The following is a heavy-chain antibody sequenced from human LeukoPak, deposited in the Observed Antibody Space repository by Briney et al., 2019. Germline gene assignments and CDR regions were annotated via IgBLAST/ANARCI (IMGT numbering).Heavy chain of an antibody. CDR2: IYYSGST. D-gene: IGHD6-19*01. CDR3: ARGSGWYLFDY. CDR1: GGSISSYY. V-gene: IGHV4-59*01. J-gene: IGHJ4*02. Sequence: SETLSLTCTVSGGSISSYYWSWIRQPPGKGLERIGYIYYSGSTNYNPSLKSRVTISVDTSKNQFSLKLSSVTAADTAVYYCARGSGWYLFDYWGQGTLVTVSS.